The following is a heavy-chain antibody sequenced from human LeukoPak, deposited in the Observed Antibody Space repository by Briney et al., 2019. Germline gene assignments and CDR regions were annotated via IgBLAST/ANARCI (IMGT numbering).Heavy chain of an antibody. CDR2: INPNSGGT. CDR1: GYTFTAYY. CDR3: AREGVDWNHSVYYFDY. V-gene: IGHV1-2*02. Sequence: ASVKVSCKASGYTFTAYYMHWVRQAPGQGLEWMGWINPNSGGTNYAQKFRGRVTMTRDTSISTAYMELSRLRSDDTAVYYCAREGVDWNHSVYYFDYWGQGTLVTVSS. D-gene: IGHD1-1*01. J-gene: IGHJ4*02.